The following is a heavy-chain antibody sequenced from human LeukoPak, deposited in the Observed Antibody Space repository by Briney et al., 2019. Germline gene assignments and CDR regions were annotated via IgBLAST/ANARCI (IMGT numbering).Heavy chain of an antibody. D-gene: IGHD3-10*01. CDR1: GFTFGGYS. Sequence: GGSLRLSCAASGFTFGGYSINWVRQAPEKGLVWISYISGSGSTIFYADSVKGRFTISRDNAKKSLYLQMNSLRVEDTAVYYCARARSGAFDIWGHGTLVTVSS. J-gene: IGHJ3*02. CDR2: ISGSGSTI. V-gene: IGHV3-48*01. CDR3: ARARSGAFDI.